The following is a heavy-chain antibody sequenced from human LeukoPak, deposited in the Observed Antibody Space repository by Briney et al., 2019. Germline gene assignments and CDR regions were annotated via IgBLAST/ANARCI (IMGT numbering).Heavy chain of an antibody. D-gene: IGHD3-10*01. CDR3: ARVGADGSGSLFDY. J-gene: IGHJ4*02. CDR1: GGSFSGYY. CDR2: INHSGST. Sequence: KPSETLSLTCAVYGGSFSGYYWSWIRQPPGKGLEWIGEINHSGSTNYNPSLKSRVTISVDTSKNQFSLKLSSVTAADTAVYYCARVGADGSGSLFDYWGQGTLVTVSS. V-gene: IGHV4-34*01.